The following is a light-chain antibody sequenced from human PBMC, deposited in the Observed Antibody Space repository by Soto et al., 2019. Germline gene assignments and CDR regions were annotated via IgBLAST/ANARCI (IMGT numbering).Light chain of an antibody. V-gene: IGKV1-27*01. J-gene: IGKJ1*01. CDR2: TAS. CDR3: QKNVGHPRT. Sequence: DIQMTQSPSSLSASVGDRVTITCRASQDIGNYFAWYQQKSGRVPRLLIYTASTLQSGVPSRFSGSGPGTDFTLTISSLQPDDVAIYICQKNVGHPRTFDNGTKVEIK. CDR1: QDIGNY.